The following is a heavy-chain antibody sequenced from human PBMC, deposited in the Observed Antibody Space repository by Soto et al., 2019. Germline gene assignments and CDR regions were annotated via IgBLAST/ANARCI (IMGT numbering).Heavy chain of an antibody. J-gene: IGHJ4*02. Sequence: QVQLVQSGAEVKKPGASVKVSCKASGYTFTSYGISWVRQAPGQGLEWMGWISAYNGNTTYAQKLQGRVTMTTDTSTSTANMELRSLRSDDTAVYYCARDRPYGSGSSYTSGSDYWGQGTLVTVSS. CDR2: ISAYNGNT. D-gene: IGHD3-10*01. CDR1: GYTFTSYG. CDR3: ARDRPYGSGSSYTSGSDY. V-gene: IGHV1-18*01.